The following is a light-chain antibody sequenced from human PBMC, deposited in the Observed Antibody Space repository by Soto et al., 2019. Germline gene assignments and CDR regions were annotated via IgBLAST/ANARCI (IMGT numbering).Light chain of an antibody. CDR1: QSISGY. J-gene: IGKJ2*01. Sequence: DIQMTQSPSSLSASVGDRATISCRASQSISGYLNWYQQKPGKAPKLLIYAASGLQSGVPSRFSGSGSGTDYTLTISSLQPEDFATYSCQQSYSTPDTFGQGTKLEIK. V-gene: IGKV1-39*01. CDR2: AAS. CDR3: QQSYSTPDT.